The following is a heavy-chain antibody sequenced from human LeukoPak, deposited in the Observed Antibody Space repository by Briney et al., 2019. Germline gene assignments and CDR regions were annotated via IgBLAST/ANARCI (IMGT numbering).Heavy chain of an antibody. CDR3: AKDQIGWAPGYVSGPLDQ. Sequence: SGGSLRLSCAASGFTFNNAWMSWVRQAPGKGLEWVAVISTDGNNEYYANSVKGRFTISRDNSKNTVYLQMTSLRTEDTAVYYCAKDQIGWAPGYVSGPLDQWGQGTLVTVSS. CDR2: ISTDGNNE. V-gene: IGHV3-30*18. CDR1: GFTFNNAW. D-gene: IGHD6-19*01. J-gene: IGHJ4*02.